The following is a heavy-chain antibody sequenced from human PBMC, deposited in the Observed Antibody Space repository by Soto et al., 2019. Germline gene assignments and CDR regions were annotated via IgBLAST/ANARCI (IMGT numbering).Heavy chain of an antibody. D-gene: IGHD3-22*01. J-gene: IGHJ4*02. V-gene: IGHV1-69*13. CDR2: IIPIFGTA. CDR1: GGTFSSYA. Sequence: ASVKVSCKASGGTFSSYAISWVRQAPGQGLEWMGGIIPIFGTANYAQKFQGRVTITADESTSTAYMELSSLRSEDTAVYYCARDGSSIHYYDSSGYYYFDYWGQGTLVTVSS. CDR3: ARDGSSIHYYDSSGYYYFDY.